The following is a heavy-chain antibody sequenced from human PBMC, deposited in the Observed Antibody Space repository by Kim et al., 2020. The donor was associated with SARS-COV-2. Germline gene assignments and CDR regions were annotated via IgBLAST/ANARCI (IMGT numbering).Heavy chain of an antibody. CDR2: INAGNGNT. D-gene: IGHD3-10*01. J-gene: IGHJ4*02. CDR1: GYTFTSYA. CDR3: ARDVLLWFGEGGFDY. Sequence: ASVKVSCKASGYTFTSYAMHWVRQAPGQRLEWMGWINAGNGNTKYSQKFQGRVTITRDTSASTAYMELSSLRSEDTAVYYCARDVLLWFGEGGFDYWGQGTLVTVSS. V-gene: IGHV1-3*01.